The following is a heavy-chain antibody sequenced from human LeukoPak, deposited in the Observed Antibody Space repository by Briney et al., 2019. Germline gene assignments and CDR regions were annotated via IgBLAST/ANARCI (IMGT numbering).Heavy chain of an antibody. CDR1: GFTFSSYS. D-gene: IGHD6-13*01. V-gene: IGHV3-48*04. CDR2: ISSSSSTI. Sequence: GGSLRLSCAASGFTFSSYSMNWVRQAPGKGLEWVSYISSSSSTIYYADSVKGRFTISRDNAKNSLYLQMNSLRAEDTAVYYCANWVLVFDPFFDYWGQGTLVTVSS. J-gene: IGHJ4*02. CDR3: ANWVLVFDPFFDY.